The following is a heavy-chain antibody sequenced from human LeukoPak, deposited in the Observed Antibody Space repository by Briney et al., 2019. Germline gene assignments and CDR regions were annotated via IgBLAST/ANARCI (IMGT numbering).Heavy chain of an antibody. Sequence: QPGGSLRLSCAASGFSFSSYGMHWVRQPPGKGLEWVAFIRRDGSDPHYGDSVKGRFTISRDNSKNTLYLQMISLRGEDTAVYYCTKEYIHGYSIVDWGQGTLVTVSS. D-gene: IGHD5-18*01. CDR3: TKEYIHGYSIVD. J-gene: IGHJ4*02. CDR2: IRRDGSDP. CDR1: GFSFSSYG. V-gene: IGHV3-30*02.